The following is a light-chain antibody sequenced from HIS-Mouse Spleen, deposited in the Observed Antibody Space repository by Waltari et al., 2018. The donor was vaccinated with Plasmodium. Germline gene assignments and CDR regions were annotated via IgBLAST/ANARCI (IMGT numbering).Light chain of an antibody. V-gene: IGLV2-8*01. CDR3: SSYAGSNNLV. Sequence: QSALTQPPSASGSPGQSVTISCTGTRSAVGGSNYVSWYQHHPGKAPKLMIYEVSKRPSGVPDRFSGSKSGNTASLTVSGLQAEDEADYYCSSYAGSNNLVFGGGTKLTVL. J-gene: IGLJ2*01. CDR1: RSAVGGSNY. CDR2: EVS.